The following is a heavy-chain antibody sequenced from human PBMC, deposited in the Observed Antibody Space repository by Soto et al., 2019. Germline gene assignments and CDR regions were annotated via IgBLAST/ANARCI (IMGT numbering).Heavy chain of an antibody. D-gene: IGHD6-13*01. CDR3: ARDHHKSTSIAADNWFDP. V-gene: IGHV6-1*01. CDR1: GDSVSSNSAA. J-gene: IGHJ5*02. CDR2: TYYRSKWYN. Sequence: LQNLSLTCAISGDSVSSNSAAWNWIRQSPSRGLEWLGRTYYRSKWYNDYAVSVKSRITINPDTSKNQFSLQLNSVTPEDTAVYYCARDHHKSTSIAADNWFDPWGQGTLV.